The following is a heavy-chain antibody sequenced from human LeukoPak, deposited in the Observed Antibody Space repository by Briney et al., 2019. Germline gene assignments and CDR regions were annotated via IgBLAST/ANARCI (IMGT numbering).Heavy chain of an antibody. CDR3: AREESCSSAKCPFDY. CDR1: GFTFSDYG. J-gene: IGHJ4*02. V-gene: IGHV3-33*01. CDR2: IWYDGNSK. Sequence: PGGSLRLSCAASGFTFSDYGIHWVRQAPGKGLEGVGVIWYDGNSKYYADSVKGGFTISRDNSKNMKYLQMNSLRAEDTAVYYCAREESCSSAKCPFDYWGQGTLVSPPS. D-gene: IGHD2-2*01.